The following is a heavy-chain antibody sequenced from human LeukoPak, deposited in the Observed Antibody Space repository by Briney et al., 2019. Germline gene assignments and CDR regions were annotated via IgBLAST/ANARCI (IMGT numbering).Heavy chain of an antibody. CDR3: ARSNYYDSSGYRPKRYFQH. CDR2: IYYSGST. V-gene: IGHV4-30-4*01. CDR1: GGSISSGDYY. Sequence: PSQTLSLTCTVSGGSISSGDYYWSWIRQPPGKGLEWIGYIYYSGSTYYNPSLKSRVTISVDTSKNQFSLKLSSVTAADTAVYYCARSNYYDSSGYRPKRYFQHWGQGTLVTVSS. D-gene: IGHD3-22*01. J-gene: IGHJ1*01.